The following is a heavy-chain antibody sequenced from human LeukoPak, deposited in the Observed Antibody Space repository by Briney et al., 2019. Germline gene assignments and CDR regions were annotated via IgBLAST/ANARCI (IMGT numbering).Heavy chain of an antibody. Sequence: PSETLSLTCAVSGHSISTGYYWGWIRRPPGKGLEWIGMMSHNRGTYYNPSLKSRVTISMDTSKNQISLRLTSVTAAATAVYYCASYYASGVSAYNYYGMDVWGKGTTVTVSS. CDR1: GHSISTGYY. J-gene: IGHJ6*04. D-gene: IGHD3-10*01. CDR3: ASYYASGVSAYNYYGMDV. CDR2: MSHNRGT. V-gene: IGHV4-38-2*01.